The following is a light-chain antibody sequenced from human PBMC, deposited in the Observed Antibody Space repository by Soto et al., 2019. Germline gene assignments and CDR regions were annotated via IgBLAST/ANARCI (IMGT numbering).Light chain of an antibody. J-gene: IGKJ5*01. V-gene: IGKV1-33*01. CDR2: DVS. CDR3: QQYDNYDIT. CDR1: QDINKF. Sequence: DIQMTQSPSSLSESVGDTYTITCQASQDINKFLNWYQQKKGKXPKXXIYDVSNLETGVPSRFSGSVSETHFTITLHGLQPEDSETYYGQQYDNYDITFGQGTRLDIK.